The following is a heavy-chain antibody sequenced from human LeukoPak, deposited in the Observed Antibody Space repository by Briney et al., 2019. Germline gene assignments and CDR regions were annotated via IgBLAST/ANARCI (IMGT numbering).Heavy chain of an antibody. D-gene: IGHD2-2*01. CDR3: AKETKQLPLGY. V-gene: IGHV1-69*06. Sequence: SVKASCKASGGTFNSYGIIWVRQAPGQGLEWMGGIIPILGTANYAQKFQGRVTITADKSTSTAYMELSSLRSEDTAVYYCAKETKQLPLGYWGQGTLVTVSS. CDR1: GGTFNSYG. CDR2: IIPILGTA. J-gene: IGHJ4*02.